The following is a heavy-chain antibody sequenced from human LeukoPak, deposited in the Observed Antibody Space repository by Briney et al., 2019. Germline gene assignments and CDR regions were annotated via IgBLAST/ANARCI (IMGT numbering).Heavy chain of an antibody. Sequence: ASVKVSCKASGYTFTGQYMHWVRQAPGQGLEWMGWASPNGDGTNYAQKFQGRVTMTGDTSISTAYMELSRLRSDDTAIYYCASDPNGDYVGALDYWGRGTLVTVSS. J-gene: IGHJ4*01. D-gene: IGHD2-8*01. CDR2: ASPNGDGT. V-gene: IGHV1-2*02. CDR3: ASDPNGDYVGALDY. CDR1: GYTFTGQY.